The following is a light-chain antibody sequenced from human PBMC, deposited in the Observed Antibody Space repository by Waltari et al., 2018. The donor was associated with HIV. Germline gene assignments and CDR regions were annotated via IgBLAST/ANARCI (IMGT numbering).Light chain of an antibody. Sequence: QPVSPSPPSVSAAPGQNVTIPCTGTYSNLGNNNVAWSPKLPGTAPKLFIYDNNQRPSGIPDRFSGSKSGTSATLGITGLQTGDEADYYCGTWDTNLSVLLFGGGTKLSVL. CDR3: GTWDTNLSVLL. J-gene: IGLJ2*01. CDR1: YSNLGNNN. CDR2: DNN. V-gene: IGLV1-51*01.